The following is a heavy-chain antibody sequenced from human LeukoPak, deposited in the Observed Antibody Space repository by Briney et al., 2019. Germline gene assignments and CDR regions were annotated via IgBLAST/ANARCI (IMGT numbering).Heavy chain of an antibody. J-gene: IGHJ4*02. CDR1: GFTVSSNY. CDR3: ARDGYSYGYGDY. Sequence: GGSLRLSCAASGFTVSSNYMSWVRQAPGKGLEWVSVIYSGGSTYYADSVKGRFIISRDNSKNTLYLQMNSLRAEDTAVYYCARDGYSYGYGDYWGQGTLVTVSS. D-gene: IGHD5-18*01. CDR2: IYSGGST. V-gene: IGHV3-53*01.